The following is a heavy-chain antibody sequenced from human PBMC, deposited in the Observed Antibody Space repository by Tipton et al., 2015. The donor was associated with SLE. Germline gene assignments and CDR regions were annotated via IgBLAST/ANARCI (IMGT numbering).Heavy chain of an antibody. CDR2: INHSGST. V-gene: IGHV4-38-2*02. D-gene: IGHD6-13*01. J-gene: IGHJ5*02. CDR3: ATYSSSWYWFDP. Sequence: LRLSCTVSDYSISSGYYWGWIRQPPGKGLEWIGEINHSGSTNYNPSLKSRVTISVDTSKNQFSLKLSSVTAADTAVYYCATYSSSWYWFDPWGQGTLVTVSS. CDR1: DYSISSGYY.